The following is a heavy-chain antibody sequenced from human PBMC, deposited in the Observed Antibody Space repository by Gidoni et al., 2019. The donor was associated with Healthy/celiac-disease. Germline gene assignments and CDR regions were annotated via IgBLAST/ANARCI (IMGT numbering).Heavy chain of an antibody. Sequence: QVQLVQSGAEVKKPGASVKVSCTASGYTFTSDNMHWVRQAPGQGLEWMGIINPRGGSTSYEQKFQGRVTMTRDTSTSTVYMELSSLRSEDTAVYYCAREPRGDSSGYYRLFDYWGQGTLVTVSS. D-gene: IGHD3-22*01. V-gene: IGHV1-46*01. CDR2: INPRGGST. J-gene: IGHJ4*02. CDR1: GYTFTSDN. CDR3: AREPRGDSSGYYRLFDY.